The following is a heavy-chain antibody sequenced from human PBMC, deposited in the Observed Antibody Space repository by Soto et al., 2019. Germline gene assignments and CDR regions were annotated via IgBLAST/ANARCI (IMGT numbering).Heavy chain of an antibody. CDR2: IYYSGST. Sequence: QVQLQESGPGLVKPSQTLSLTCTVSGGSISSGGNSWTWIRQHPGKALEWIGYIYYSGSTYYNPSLKSRVTISVDTSKIQFSLKLSSVTAADTAVYYCARAPQVVAARYYYYGMDVWGQGTTVTVAS. D-gene: IGHD2-15*01. CDR1: GGSISSGGNS. V-gene: IGHV4-31*03. CDR3: ARAPQVVAARYYYYGMDV. J-gene: IGHJ6*02.